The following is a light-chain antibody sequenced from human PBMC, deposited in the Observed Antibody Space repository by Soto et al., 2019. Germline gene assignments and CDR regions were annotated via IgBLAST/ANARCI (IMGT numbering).Light chain of an antibody. J-gene: IGKJ1*01. Sequence: ESVLTQSPGTLSLSPVERATLSCRASQSVSSNYLAWYQQKPGQAPRLLIYGASTRATGTPDRFSGSGSGTDFTLTISRLEPEDSAVYYCQQYGSSPTWTFGQGTKVDIK. V-gene: IGKV3-20*01. CDR3: QQYGSSPTWT. CDR1: QSVSSNY. CDR2: GAS.